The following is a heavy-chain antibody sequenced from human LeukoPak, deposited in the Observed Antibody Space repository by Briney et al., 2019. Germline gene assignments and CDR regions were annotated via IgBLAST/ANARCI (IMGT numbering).Heavy chain of an antibody. CDR3: ARGGPPGYYYDYYMDV. CDR1: GVSISSGSYY. J-gene: IGHJ6*03. V-gene: IGHV4-39*07. CDR2: MSSGGST. Sequence: SETLSLTCTVSGVSISSGSYYWGWIRQPPGKGLEWVGGMSSGGSTYYNPSLKSRVTISKDTSKNQFSLRLSSVTAADTAVYYCARGGPPGYYYDYYMDVWGKGTTVTISS.